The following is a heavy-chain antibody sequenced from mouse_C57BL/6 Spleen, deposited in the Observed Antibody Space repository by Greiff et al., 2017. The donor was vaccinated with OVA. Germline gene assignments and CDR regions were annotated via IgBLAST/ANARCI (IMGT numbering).Heavy chain of an antibody. J-gene: IGHJ4*01. CDR1: GFTFSSYA. CDR3: TRDEGIYDGNRGDY. D-gene: IGHD2-1*01. Sequence: EVMLVESGEGLVKPGGSLKLSCAASGFTFSSYAMSWVRQTPEKRLEWVAYISSGGDYIYYADTVKGRFTISRDNARNTLYLQMSSLKSEDTAMYYCTRDEGIYDGNRGDYWGQGTSVTVSS. CDR2: ISSGGDYI. V-gene: IGHV5-9-1*02.